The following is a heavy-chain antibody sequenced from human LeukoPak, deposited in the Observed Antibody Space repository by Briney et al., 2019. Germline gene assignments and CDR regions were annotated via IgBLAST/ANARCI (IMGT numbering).Heavy chain of an antibody. CDR1: GGSFSGQD. CDR2: INHSGST. CDR3: ARAAQRPRSGYYD. D-gene: IGHD3-3*01. Sequence: SETLSLTCAVYGGSFSGQDWSWVRQPPGKGLEWIGEINHSGSTINHPSLKSRVTISVDTSKNQFSLNLSSVTAADTAVYYCARAAQRPRSGYYDWGQGTRVTVSS. J-gene: IGHJ4*02. V-gene: IGHV4-34*01.